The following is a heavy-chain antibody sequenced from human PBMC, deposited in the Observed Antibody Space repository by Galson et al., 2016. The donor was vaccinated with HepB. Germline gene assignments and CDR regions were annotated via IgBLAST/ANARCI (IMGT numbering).Heavy chain of an antibody. Sequence: SLRLSCAASGFSFSNYAMHWVRQAPGKGLEWVALISYVGSNEYYAESAKGRFTISRDNSKNTLYLEMNSLRVEDTALYYCAKDHFPLYSRGIVGPVVDFWGQGTLVTVSS. CDR3: AKDHFPLYSRGIVGPVVDF. D-gene: IGHD1-26*01. J-gene: IGHJ4*02. CDR2: ISYVGSNE. CDR1: GFSFSNYA. V-gene: IGHV3-30*18.